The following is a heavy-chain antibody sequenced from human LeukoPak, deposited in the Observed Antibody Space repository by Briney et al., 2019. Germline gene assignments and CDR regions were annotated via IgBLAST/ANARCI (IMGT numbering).Heavy chain of an antibody. D-gene: IGHD5-24*01. Sequence: GGSLRLFCAACGFTVSRIYMQWVRQAPGKGMEWVSTIYTGGGTYYAASVRDRFSISRDNSKNSLYLQMNSLRAMHTAVYYCARGFQDENGYKNYFDSWGQGTLVTVSS. CDR1: GFTVSRIY. CDR3: ARGFQDENGYKNYFDS. J-gene: IGHJ4*02. CDR2: IYTGGGT. V-gene: IGHV3-66*01.